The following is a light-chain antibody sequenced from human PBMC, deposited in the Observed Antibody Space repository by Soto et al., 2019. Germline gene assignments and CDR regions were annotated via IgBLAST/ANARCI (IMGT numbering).Light chain of an antibody. CDR3: KQYNSYST. Sequence: DIQMTQSPSTLSASVGDRVTITCRASQSISRWLAWYQQRPGKAPKLLIYDASSLESGVPSRFSASGFGTDFTLTINSLQPDDLATYYCKQYNSYSTFGQGTKLEIQ. V-gene: IGKV1-5*01. J-gene: IGKJ2*01. CDR1: QSISRW. CDR2: DAS.